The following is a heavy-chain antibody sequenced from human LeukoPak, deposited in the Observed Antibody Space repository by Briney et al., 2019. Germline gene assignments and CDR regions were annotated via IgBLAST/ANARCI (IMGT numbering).Heavy chain of an antibody. J-gene: IGHJ4*02. CDR2: IRWNSGSI. Sequence: PGRSLSLSCAASGFTFDDYAMHWVRQAPGKGLEWVSGIRWNSGSIGYADSVKGRFTISRDNAKNSLYLQMNSLRAEDTALYYCAKDIATGNRLYYFDYWGQGTLVTVSS. D-gene: IGHD1-14*01. CDR3: AKDIATGNRLYYFDY. CDR1: GFTFDDYA. V-gene: IGHV3-9*01.